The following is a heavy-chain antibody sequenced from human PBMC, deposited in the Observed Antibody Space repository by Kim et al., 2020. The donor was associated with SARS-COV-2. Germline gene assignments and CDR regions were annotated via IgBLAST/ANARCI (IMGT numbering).Heavy chain of an antibody. CDR3: VRDLVGSDDL. Sequence: GGSLRLSFAASGFTFSNYWRHWGRQAPGKGPVWVSRLNEEGSTTNSADSVKGRFTISRDNARNTLYLHMDSLRAEDTALYYCVRDLVGSDDLWGQGTLVTVSS. J-gene: IGHJ5*02. CDR1: GFTFSNYW. D-gene: IGHD5-12*01. V-gene: IGHV3-74*01. CDR2: LNEEGSTT.